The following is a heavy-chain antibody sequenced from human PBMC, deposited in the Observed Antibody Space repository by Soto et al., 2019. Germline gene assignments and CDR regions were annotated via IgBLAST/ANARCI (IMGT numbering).Heavy chain of an antibody. V-gene: IGHV1-69*02. CDR1: GGTFSSYT. J-gene: IGHJ3*02. CDR3: ALFHAAPATGGAFDI. CDR2: IIPILGIA. D-gene: IGHD3-10*01. Sequence: QVQLVQSGAEVKKPGSSVKVSCKASGGTFSSYTISWVRQAPGQGLEWMGRIIPILGIANYAQKFQGRVTIPADKSTSTASMELSSLRSEDTAVYYCALFHAAPATGGAFDIWGQGTMVTVSS.